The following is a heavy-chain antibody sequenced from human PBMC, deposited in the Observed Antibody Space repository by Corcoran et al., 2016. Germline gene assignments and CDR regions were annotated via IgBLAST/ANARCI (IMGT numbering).Heavy chain of an antibody. D-gene: IGHD2-2*01. CDR1: GFTFSGSA. Sequence: EVQLVESGGDLVQPGGSLKLSCAASGFTFSGSAMHWVRQASGKGLEWVGRIRSKANSYATAYAASVKGRFTISRDDSKNTAYLQMNSLKTEDTAVYYCTVGCCSIASCSGFYYYGMDVWGQGTTVTVSS. V-gene: IGHV3-73*02. CDR2: IRSKANSYAT. CDR3: TVGCCSIASCSGFYYYGMDV. J-gene: IGHJ6*02.